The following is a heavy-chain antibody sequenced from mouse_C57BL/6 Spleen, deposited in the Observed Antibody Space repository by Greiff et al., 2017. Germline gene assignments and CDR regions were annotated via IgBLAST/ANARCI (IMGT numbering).Heavy chain of an antibody. D-gene: IGHD4-1*01. J-gene: IGHJ4*01. Sequence: PVQQSGAELVRPGASVTLSCQASGYTFTDYEMHWVKQTPVHGLEWIGAIDPETGGTAYNQKFKGKAILTADTSSSPAYMELRSLTSEDSAVYYCTRWGNWAGAMDYWGQGTSVTVSS. V-gene: IGHV1-15*01. CDR2: IDPETGGT. CDR1: GYTFTDYE. CDR3: TRWGNWAGAMDY.